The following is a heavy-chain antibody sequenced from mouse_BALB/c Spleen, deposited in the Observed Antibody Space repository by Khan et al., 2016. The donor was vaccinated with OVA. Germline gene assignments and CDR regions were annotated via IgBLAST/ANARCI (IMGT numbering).Heavy chain of an antibody. D-gene: IGHD2-14*01. Sequence: QIQLVQSGPELKKPGETVQISCKASGFTFTNYGMNWVKQAPGKGLKWMGWINTYTGEPTFADDFKGRFAFSLATSASTAYLQINSLKNEDTATYFCARVGYNGTMDCWGQGTSVTVSS. CDR1: GFTFTNYG. CDR3: ARVGYNGTMDC. CDR2: INTYTGEP. J-gene: IGHJ4*01. V-gene: IGHV9-3-1*01.